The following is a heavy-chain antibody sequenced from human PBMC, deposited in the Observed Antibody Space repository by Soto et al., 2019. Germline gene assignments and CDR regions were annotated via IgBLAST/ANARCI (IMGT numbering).Heavy chain of an antibody. D-gene: IGHD3-10*01. J-gene: IGHJ3*02. CDR1: GFTFSNAW. CDR3: TTRITMVRGVGLDAFDI. V-gene: IGHV3-15*07. Sequence: PGGSRRLSCAASGFTFSNAWMNGVRQAPGKGLEWVGRIKSKTDGGTTDYAAPVKGRFTISRDDSKNTLYLQMNSLKTEDTAVYYCTTRITMVRGVGLDAFDIWGQGTMVTVSS. CDR2: IKSKTDGGTT.